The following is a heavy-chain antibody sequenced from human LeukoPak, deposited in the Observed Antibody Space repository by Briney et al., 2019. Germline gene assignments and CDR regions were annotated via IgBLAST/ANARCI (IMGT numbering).Heavy chain of an antibody. D-gene: IGHD2-2*01. CDR2: ISSSGSSM. CDR1: GFTFSNYS. J-gene: IGHJ5*02. CDR3: ARDYLVVPAAMWWFDP. Sequence: KPGGSLRLSCAASGFTFSNYSMNWVRQAPGKGLEWVSSISSSGSSMFYAGSVKGRFTISRDNAKNSLYLQMNSLRAEDTALYYCARDYLVVPAAMWWFDPRGQGTLVTVSS. V-gene: IGHV3-21*01.